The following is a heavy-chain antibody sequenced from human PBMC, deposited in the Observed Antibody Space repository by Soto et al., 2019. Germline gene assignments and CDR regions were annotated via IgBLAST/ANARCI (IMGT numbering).Heavy chain of an antibody. CDR1: GYSFTDYH. D-gene: IGHD2-8*01. CDR3: ARGHSTDCSNGVCSFFYNHEMDV. J-gene: IGHJ6*02. Sequence: ASVKVSCKASGYSFTDYHIHWVRQAPGQGLEWLGRINPKSGGTSTAQKFQGWVTMTRDRSISTVYMELTRLRSDDTAVYFCARGHSTDCSNGVCSFFYNHEMDVWGQGTTVTVS. CDR2: INPKSGGT. V-gene: IGHV1-2*04.